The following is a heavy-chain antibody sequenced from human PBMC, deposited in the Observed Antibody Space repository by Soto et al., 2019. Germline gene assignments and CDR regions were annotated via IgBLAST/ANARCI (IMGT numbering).Heavy chain of an antibody. Sequence: TGGSLRLSCAASGFTFSSYGMHWVRQAPGKGLEWVAVISYDGSNKYYADSVKGRFTISRDNSKNTLYLQMNSLRAEDTAVYYCAKSPYYYYGMDVWGQGTTVTVS. J-gene: IGHJ6*02. CDR3: AKSPYYYYGMDV. V-gene: IGHV3-30*18. CDR1: GFTFSSYG. CDR2: ISYDGSNK.